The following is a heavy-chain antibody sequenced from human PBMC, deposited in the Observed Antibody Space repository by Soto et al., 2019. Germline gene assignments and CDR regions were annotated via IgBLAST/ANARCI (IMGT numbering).Heavy chain of an antibody. CDR2: ISNSGST. V-gene: IGHV4-59*01. CDR1: GGSISSFH. J-gene: IGHJ1*01. Sequence: SETLSLTCTVSGGSISSFHWSWIRQPPGKGLEWIGLISNSGSTNYNPSHKSRVTISLDTSKNQFSLKLSSVSAADTAVYYCARGVVGASTGFQHWGQGTLVTVSS. CDR3: ARGVVGASTGFQH. D-gene: IGHD1-26*01.